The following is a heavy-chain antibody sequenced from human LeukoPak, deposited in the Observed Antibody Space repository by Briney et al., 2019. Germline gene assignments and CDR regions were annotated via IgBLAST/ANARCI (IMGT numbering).Heavy chain of an antibody. J-gene: IGHJ3*02. CDR3: AMRGEAGRLPGAFDI. D-gene: IGHD4-11*01. Sequence: PGGSLRLSCAASGFTFSSYAMHWVRQAPGKGLEWVAVISYDGSNKYYADSVKGRFTISRDNSKNTLYLQMNSLRAEDTAVYYCAMRGEAGRLPGAFDIWGQGTMVTVSS. CDR2: ISYDGSNK. CDR1: GFTFSSYA. V-gene: IGHV3-30-3*01.